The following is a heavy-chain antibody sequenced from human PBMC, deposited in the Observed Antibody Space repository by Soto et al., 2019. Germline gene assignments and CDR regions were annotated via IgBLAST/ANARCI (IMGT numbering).Heavy chain of an antibody. J-gene: IGHJ5*02. CDR1: GGSISSGDYY. Sequence: SETLSLTCTVSGGSISSGDYYWSWIRQTPGKGLEWIGYIYYSGSTYYNPSLKSRVTISVDTSKNQFSLKLSSVTAADTAVYYCARGYSNSRHNWFDPWGQGTLFTVSS. D-gene: IGHD4-4*01. V-gene: IGHV4-30-4*01. CDR2: IYYSGST. CDR3: ARGYSNSRHNWFDP.